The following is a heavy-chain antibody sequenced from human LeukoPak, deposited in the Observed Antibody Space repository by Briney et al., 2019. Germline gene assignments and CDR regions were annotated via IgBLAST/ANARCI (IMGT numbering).Heavy chain of an antibody. J-gene: IGHJ3*02. CDR3: ARDSYDYVWGSYRYGAFDI. V-gene: IGHV4-38-2*02. CDR2: IYHSGST. D-gene: IGHD3-16*02. Sequence: SETLSLTCTVSGYSISSGYYWGWIRQPPGKGLEWIGSIYHSGSTNYNPSLKSRVTISVDKSKNQFSLKLSSVTAADTAVYYCARDSYDYVWGSYRYGAFDIWGQGTMVTVSS. CDR1: GYSISSGYY.